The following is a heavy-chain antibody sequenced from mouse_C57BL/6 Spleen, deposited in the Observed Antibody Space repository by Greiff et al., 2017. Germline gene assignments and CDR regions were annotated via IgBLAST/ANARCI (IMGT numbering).Heavy chain of an antibody. Sequence: QLQQSGAELVRPGTSVKVSCKASGYAFTNYLIEWVKQRPGQGLEWIGVINPGSGGTNYNEKFKGKATLTADKSSSTAYMQLSSLTSEDSAVYFCARREIYYDYDGAYWGQGTLVTVSA. J-gene: IGHJ3*01. CDR1: GYAFTNYL. CDR2: INPGSGGT. D-gene: IGHD2-4*01. CDR3: ARREIYYDYDGAY. V-gene: IGHV1-54*01.